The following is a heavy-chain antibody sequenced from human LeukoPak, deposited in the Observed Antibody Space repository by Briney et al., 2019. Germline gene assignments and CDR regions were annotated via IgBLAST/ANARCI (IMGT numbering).Heavy chain of an antibody. CDR1: GFTFSTYW. Sequence: GGSLRLSCTASGFTFSTYWMSWVRQAPGKGLEWVSAISGSGGSTYYADSVKGRFTISRDNSKNTLYLQMNSLRAEDTAVYYCAKDLGRGWFVYWGQGTLVTVSS. J-gene: IGHJ4*02. D-gene: IGHD6-19*01. V-gene: IGHV3-23*01. CDR3: AKDLGRGWFVY. CDR2: ISGSGGST.